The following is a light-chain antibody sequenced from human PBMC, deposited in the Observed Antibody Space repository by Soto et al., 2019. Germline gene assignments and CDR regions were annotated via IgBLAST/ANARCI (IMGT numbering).Light chain of an antibody. V-gene: IGKV3-15*01. CDR3: QQYNNWPPWT. Sequence: EIVMTQSPATLSVSPGERATLSCRASQSVSSNLAWYQQKPGQAPRLLIYGASTRATGIPARFSGSGSGTEFTLTISSLQSEDFAVYCCQQYNNWPPWTFCQGTKLEIK. J-gene: IGKJ2*02. CDR2: GAS. CDR1: QSVSSN.